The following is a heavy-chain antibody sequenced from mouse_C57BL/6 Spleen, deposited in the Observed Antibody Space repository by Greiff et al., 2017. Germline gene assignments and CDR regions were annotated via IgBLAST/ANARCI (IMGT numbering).Heavy chain of an antibody. CDR2: IDPETGGT. V-gene: IGHV1-15*01. CDR1: GYTFTDYE. CDR3: TRRGTTVVAPFDY. J-gene: IGHJ2*01. Sequence: QVQLKQSGAELVRPGASVTLSCKASGYTFTDYEMHWVKQTPVHGLEWIGAIDPETGGTAYNQKFKGKAILTADKSSSTAYMELRSLTSEDSAVYYCTRRGTTVVAPFDYWGQGTTLTVSS. D-gene: IGHD1-1*01.